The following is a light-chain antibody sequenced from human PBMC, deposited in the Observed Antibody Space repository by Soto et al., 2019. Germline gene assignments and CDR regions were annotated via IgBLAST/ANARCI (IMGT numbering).Light chain of an antibody. CDR1: QSVSSSC. J-gene: IGKJ1*01. Sequence: EIVLTQSPGTLSMSAGERATLSCRASQSVSSSCLAWYQQKPGQAPRLLIYGASIRAIGIPDRFSGSGSGTDFTLTITRLGPEDFAVYYCQQYDTSPWTFGQGTKVEIK. CDR2: GAS. CDR3: QQYDTSPWT. V-gene: IGKV3-20*01.